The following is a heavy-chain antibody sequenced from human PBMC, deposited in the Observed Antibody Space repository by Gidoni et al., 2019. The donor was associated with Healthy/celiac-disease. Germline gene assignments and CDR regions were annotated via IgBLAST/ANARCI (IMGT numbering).Heavy chain of an antibody. CDR3: AKDSKRSYYYDSSGYYPEFDY. V-gene: IGHV3-30*18. J-gene: IGHJ4*02. CDR1: GFTLSTSG. CDR2: ISYDGSNK. D-gene: IGHD3-22*01. Sequence: QVQLVESGGGVVQPGRSLRLPCAAPGFTLSTSGMLWVRQAPGRGLVWVAVISYDGSNKYYADSVKGRFTISRDNSKNTLYLQMNSLRAEDTAVYYCAKDSKRSYYYDSSGYYPEFDYWGQGTLVTVSS.